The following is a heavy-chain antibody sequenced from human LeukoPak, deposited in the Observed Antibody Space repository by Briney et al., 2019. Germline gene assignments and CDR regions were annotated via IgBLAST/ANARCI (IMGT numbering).Heavy chain of an antibody. J-gene: IGHJ4*02. D-gene: IGHD1-26*01. Sequence: GGSLRLSCAASGFTLSSNWIHWVRQVPGKGLVWVSRISPDGTSTTYADSVKGRFTISRDNAKNTLYLQMNTLRAEDTAVYYCVYSGNFRFDYWGQGTLVTVSS. V-gene: IGHV3-74*01. CDR1: GFTLSSNW. CDR3: VYSGNFRFDY. CDR2: ISPDGTST.